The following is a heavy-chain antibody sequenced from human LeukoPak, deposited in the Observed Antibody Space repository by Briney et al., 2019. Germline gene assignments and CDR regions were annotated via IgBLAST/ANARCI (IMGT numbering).Heavy chain of an antibody. D-gene: IGHD6-19*01. Sequence: GESLKISCKGSGYSFTSYWIGWVRQMPGKGLEWMGIIYPGDSDTRYSPSFQGQVTIPADKSISTAYLQWSSLNSSDTARSYCARLVSGWYNWFDPWGQGTLVTVSS. CDR3: ARLVSGWYNWFDP. CDR2: IYPGDSDT. V-gene: IGHV5-51*01. CDR1: GYSFTSYW. J-gene: IGHJ5*02.